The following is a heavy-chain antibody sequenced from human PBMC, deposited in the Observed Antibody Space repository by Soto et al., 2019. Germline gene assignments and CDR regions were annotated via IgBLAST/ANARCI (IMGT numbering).Heavy chain of an antibody. CDR1: GFTFSSYS. V-gene: IGHV3-48*01. J-gene: IGHJ6*02. CDR2: ISSSSSTI. CDR3: ARDMGIVGATRRRYYFGMDV. D-gene: IGHD1-26*01. Sequence: GGSLRLSCAASGFTFSSYSMNWVRQAPGKGLEWVSYISSSSSTIYYADSVKGRFTISRDNAKNSLYLQMNSLRAEDTAVYYCARDMGIVGATRRRYYFGMDVWGQGTTVTVSS.